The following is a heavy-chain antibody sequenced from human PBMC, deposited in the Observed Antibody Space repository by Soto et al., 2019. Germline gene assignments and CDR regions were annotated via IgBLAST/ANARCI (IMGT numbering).Heavy chain of an antibody. Sequence: RGESLKISCKGSGYSFTSYWISWVRQMPGKGLEWMGRIDLSDSYTNYSPSFQGHVTISAHKSISTAYLQWSSLKASDTAMYYCARHPDTAMVRGYYYGMDVWGQGTTVTVSS. D-gene: IGHD5-18*01. CDR3: ARHPDTAMVRGYYYGMDV. CDR1: GYSFTSYW. V-gene: IGHV5-10-1*01. CDR2: IDLSDSYT. J-gene: IGHJ6*02.